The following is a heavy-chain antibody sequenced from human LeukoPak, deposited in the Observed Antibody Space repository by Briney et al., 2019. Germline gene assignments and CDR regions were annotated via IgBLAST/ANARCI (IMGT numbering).Heavy chain of an antibody. V-gene: IGHV4-59*01. CDR2: IYYSGST. J-gene: IGHJ4*02. D-gene: IGHD2-15*01. CDR3: ARVYCSGGSCHPSFDY. Sequence: SETLSLTCTVSGGSISSYYWSWIRQPPGKGLEWIGYIYYSGSTNYNPSLKSRVTISVDTSKNQFSLKLSSVTAADTAVYYCARVYCSGGSCHPSFDYWGQGTLVTVSS. CDR1: GGSISSYY.